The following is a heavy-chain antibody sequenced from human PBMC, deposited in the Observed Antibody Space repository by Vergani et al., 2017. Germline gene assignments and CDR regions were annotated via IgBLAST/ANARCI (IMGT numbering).Heavy chain of an antibody. CDR2: IYHSGST. V-gene: IGHV4-4*02. CDR3: ARAICSGGSCYEEWGDWFDP. Sequence: QVQLQESGPGLVKPSGTLSLTCAVSGGSISSSNWWSWVRQPPGKGLEWIGEIYHSGSTNYNPSLKSRVTISVDKSKNQFSLKLSSVTAADTAVYYCARAICSGGSCYEEWGDWFDPWGQGTLVTVSS. D-gene: IGHD2-15*01. CDR1: GGSISSSNW. J-gene: IGHJ5*02.